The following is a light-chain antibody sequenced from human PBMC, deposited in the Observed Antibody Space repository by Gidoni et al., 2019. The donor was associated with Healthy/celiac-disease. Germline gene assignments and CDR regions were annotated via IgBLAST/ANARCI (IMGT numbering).Light chain of an antibody. V-gene: IGKV1-39*01. CDR1: QSISSY. CDR3: QQSYSTPPIT. CDR2: AAS. J-gene: IGKJ5*01. Sequence: DIQMTQYPSSLSASVGDRVTITCRASQSISSYLNWYQQKPGKAPKLLIYAASSLQSGDPSRFSGSGSVTDFTLTISSLQPEYFATYYCQQSYSTPPITFGQGTRLEIK.